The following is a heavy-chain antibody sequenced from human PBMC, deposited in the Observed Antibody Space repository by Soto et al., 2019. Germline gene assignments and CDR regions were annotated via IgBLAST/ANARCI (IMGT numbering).Heavy chain of an antibody. CDR2: INHSGST. J-gene: IGHJ6*02. CDR1: GGSFSGYY. V-gene: IGHV4-34*01. CDR3: ARSCYDFWSGYYNSYYYYLLAV. D-gene: IGHD3-3*01. Sequence: SETLSLTCAVYGGSFSGYYWSWIRQPPGKGLEWIGEINHSGSTNYNPSLKSRVTISVDTSKNQFSLKLSSVTAADTAVYYCARSCYDFWSGYYNSYYYYLLAVWGQGTTVTGSS.